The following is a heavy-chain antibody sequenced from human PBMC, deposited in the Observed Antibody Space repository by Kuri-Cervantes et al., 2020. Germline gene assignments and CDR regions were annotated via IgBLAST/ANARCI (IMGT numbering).Heavy chain of an antibody. CDR2: ISAYNGNT. CDR3: ARDLRRYYGSGNFDY. Sequence: ASVKVSCKASGYTFTSYGISWVQQAPGQGLEWMGWISAYNGNTNYAQKLQGRVTITRDTSASTAYMELSSLRSEDTAVYYCARDLRRYYGSGNFDYWGQGTLVTVSS. CDR1: GYTFTSYG. D-gene: IGHD3-10*01. J-gene: IGHJ4*02. V-gene: IGHV1-18*01.